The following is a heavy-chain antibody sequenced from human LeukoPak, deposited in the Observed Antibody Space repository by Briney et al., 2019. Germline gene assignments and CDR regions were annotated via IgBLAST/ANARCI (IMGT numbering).Heavy chain of an antibody. D-gene: IGHD5-24*01. Sequence: GESLKISFKGSGYSFTNYWIGWVRQMPGKGLEWMGIIYPGDSDTRYSPSFQGQVTISADKSINTAYLQWGSLKASDTAMYYCARLRDGCKDFWGQGTLVTVSS. CDR1: GYSFTNYW. V-gene: IGHV5-51*01. CDR2: IYPGDSDT. J-gene: IGHJ4*02. CDR3: ARLRDGCKDF.